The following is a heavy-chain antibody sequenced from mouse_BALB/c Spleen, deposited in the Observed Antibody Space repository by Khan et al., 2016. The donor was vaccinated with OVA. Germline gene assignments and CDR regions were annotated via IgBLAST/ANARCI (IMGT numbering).Heavy chain of an antibody. D-gene: IGHD2-14*01. V-gene: IGHV3-8*02. CDR1: GDSITSGY. Sequence: EVQLQESGPSLVKPSQTLSLTCSVTGDSITSGYWCWIRKFPGNKLEYMGDIIYSGSTYYNPSLKSRNSITRNTSKNQYSLQLNSVTTEDTATYYCASPSYRFAFVYWGQGSLVTVSA. CDR3: ASPSYRFAFVY. CDR2: IIYSGST. J-gene: IGHJ3*01.